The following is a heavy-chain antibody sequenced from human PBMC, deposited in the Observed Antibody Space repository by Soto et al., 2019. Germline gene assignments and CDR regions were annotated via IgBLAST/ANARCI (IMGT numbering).Heavy chain of an antibody. CDR3: AREDGSGYFGWFDP. CDR2: ISAYNGNT. Sequence: GASVKVSCKASGYTFTSYGISWVRQAPGQGLEWMGWISAYNGNTNYAQKLQGRVTMTTDTSTSTAYRELRSLRSDDTAVYYCAREDGSGYFGWFDPWGQGTLVTVSS. V-gene: IGHV1-18*01. J-gene: IGHJ5*02. D-gene: IGHD3-22*01. CDR1: GYTFTSYG.